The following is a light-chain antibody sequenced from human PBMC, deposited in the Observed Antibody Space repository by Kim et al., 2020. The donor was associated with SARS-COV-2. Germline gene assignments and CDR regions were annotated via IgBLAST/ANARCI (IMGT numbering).Light chain of an antibody. CDR1: SSDIGGYDF. CDR3: SSYTTTTPVI. CDR2: DVS. J-gene: IGLJ2*01. V-gene: IGLV2-14*03. Sequence: QSALTQPASVSGSPGQSITISCTGTSSDIGGYDFVSWYQQHPGKAPKLMIYDVSNRPSGVSYRFSGSKSGHTASLTISGLQAEDEAHYYCSSYTTTTPVIFGGGTKLTVL.